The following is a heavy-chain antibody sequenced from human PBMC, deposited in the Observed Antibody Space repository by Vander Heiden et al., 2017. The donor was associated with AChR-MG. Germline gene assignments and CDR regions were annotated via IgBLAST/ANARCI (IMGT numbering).Heavy chain of an antibody. V-gene: IGHV3-23*01. CDR2: SRDSGGNT. CDR3: ARSREGYNLLDY. CDR1: GFTFSNYA. Sequence: ELQLLESGGGSVQPGRSLRLSCAASGFTFSNYAMPLVRQAQGKGLEWVSASRDSGGNTYYADSVQGRFTISRDNSKTILYLQLNSLRAEDTAVYYCARSREGYNLLDYWGQGTLVTVSS. D-gene: IGHD1-1*01. J-gene: IGHJ4*02.